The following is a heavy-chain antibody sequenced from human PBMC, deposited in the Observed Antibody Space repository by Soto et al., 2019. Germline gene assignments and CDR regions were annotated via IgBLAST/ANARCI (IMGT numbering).Heavy chain of an antibody. CDR2: IKPDGSEQ. V-gene: IGHV3-7*01. J-gene: IGHJ6*02. CDR1: EFTFDKYY. D-gene: IGHD1-20*01. Sequence: EVQLVESGGGLVQPGGSLRLSCAASEFTFDKYYMTWVRQAPGKGPEWVANIKPDGSEQYYVDSVKGRFTISRDNANNSLFLQMNSLRAEDTAVYFWARGNWNYYYGFDVWGQGTTVTVSS. CDR3: ARGNWNYYYGFDV.